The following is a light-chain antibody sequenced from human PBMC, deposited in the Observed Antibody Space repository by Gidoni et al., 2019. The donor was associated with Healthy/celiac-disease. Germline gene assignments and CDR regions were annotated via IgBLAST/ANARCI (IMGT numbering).Light chain of an antibody. CDR2: GAS. V-gene: IGKV3-20*01. Sequence: EIVLTQSPGTLSLSPGERATLSCRASQSVSSSYLAWYQQKPGQAPRLLIYGASSRATGSPDRCSGSGSGTDFTLTISRLEPEDFAVYYCQQYGSSPPWTFGQGTKVEIK. J-gene: IGKJ1*01. CDR3: QQYGSSPPWT. CDR1: QSVSSSY.